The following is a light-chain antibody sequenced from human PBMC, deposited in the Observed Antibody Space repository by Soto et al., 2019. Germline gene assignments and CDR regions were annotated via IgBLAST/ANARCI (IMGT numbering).Light chain of an antibody. CDR1: SSNIGAGYD. Sequence: QLVLTQPPSVSGAPGQRVTISCNGSSSNIGAGYDVHWYQQLPGTAPKLLIYGNNNRPSGVPDRFSGSKSGTSASLAITGLQAEDEADYYCQSYDSSLSVVFGGGTKLTVL. CDR2: GNN. V-gene: IGLV1-40*01. J-gene: IGLJ2*01. CDR3: QSYDSSLSVV.